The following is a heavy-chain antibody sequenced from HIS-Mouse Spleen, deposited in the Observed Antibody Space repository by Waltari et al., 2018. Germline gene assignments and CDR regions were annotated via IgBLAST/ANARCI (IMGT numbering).Heavy chain of an antibody. CDR3: ARHPEIAAAVGAFDI. D-gene: IGHD6-13*01. V-gene: IGHV1-69*04. CDR2: ISPILGIA. CDR1: GGTFISYA. J-gene: IGHJ3*02. Sequence: QVQLVQSGAEVKKPGSSVMVSCKSSGGTFISYAISWVRQDPGQGLEWMGRISPILGIANYAQKFQGRVTITADKSTSTAYMELSSLRSEDTAVYYCARHPEIAAAVGAFDIWGQGTMVTVSS.